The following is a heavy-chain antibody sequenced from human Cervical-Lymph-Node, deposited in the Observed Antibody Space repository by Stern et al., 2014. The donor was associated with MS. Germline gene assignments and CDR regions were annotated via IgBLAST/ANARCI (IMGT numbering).Heavy chain of an antibody. Sequence: VHLVESGGGLVKPGGSLRLSCAASGFKFNEYYMTWIRQAPGKGLEWISYMSSSATVIHYADSVKGRFTISRDNAKNSLYLQMNNLRAEDTALYYCSNGFDIWGQGTMVTVSS. J-gene: IGHJ3*02. CDR3: SNGFDI. CDR1: GFKFNEYY. V-gene: IGHV3-11*01. CDR2: MSSSATVI.